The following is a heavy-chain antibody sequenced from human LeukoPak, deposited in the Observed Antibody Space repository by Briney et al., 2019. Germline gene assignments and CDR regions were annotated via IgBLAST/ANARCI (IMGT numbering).Heavy chain of an antibody. CDR3: ARDGGMAAANH. J-gene: IGHJ4*02. Sequence: GGSLRLSCAASGFTFSSYWMHWVCQAPGKGLVWVSRINSDGSSTSYADSVKGRFTISRDNAKNTLYLQMNSLRAEDTAVYYCARDGGMAAANHWGQGTLVTVSS. CDR2: INSDGSST. CDR1: GFTFSSYW. V-gene: IGHV3-74*01. D-gene: IGHD6-13*01.